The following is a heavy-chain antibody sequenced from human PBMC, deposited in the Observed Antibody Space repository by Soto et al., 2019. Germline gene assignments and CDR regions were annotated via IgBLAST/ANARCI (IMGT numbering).Heavy chain of an antibody. Sequence: QVQLQESGPGLVKPSQTLSLTCTVSGGSISSGGYYWSWIRQHPGKGLEWIGYIYYSGSTYYNPYLKSRVTISVDTSKNQFSLKLSSVTAADTAVYYCARDLPYGGGTGWFDPWGQGTLVTVSS. CDR1: GGSISSGGYY. CDR2: IYYSGST. V-gene: IGHV4-31*03. J-gene: IGHJ5*02. CDR3: ARDLPYGGGTGWFDP. D-gene: IGHD6-19*01.